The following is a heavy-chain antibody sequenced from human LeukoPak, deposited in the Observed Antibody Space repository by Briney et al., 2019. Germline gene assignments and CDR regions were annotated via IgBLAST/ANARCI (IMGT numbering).Heavy chain of an antibody. D-gene: IGHD1-26*01. CDR2: INHSGST. V-gene: IGHV4-34*01. CDR1: GGSFSGYY. J-gene: IGHJ3*02. Sequence: PSETLSLTCAVYGGSFSGYYWSWIRQPPGKGLEWIGEINHSGSTNYNPSLKSRVTISVDTSKNQFSLKLSSVTAADTAVYYCARHGPSGSSFWFPSDAFDIWGQGTMVTVSS. CDR3: ARHGPSGSSFWFPSDAFDI.